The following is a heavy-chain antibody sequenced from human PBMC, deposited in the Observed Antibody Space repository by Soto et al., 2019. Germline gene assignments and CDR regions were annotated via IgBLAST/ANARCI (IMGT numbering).Heavy chain of an antibody. D-gene: IGHD3-9*01. J-gene: IGHJ5*02. CDR1: GGSISSGDYY. Sequence: QVQLQESGPGLVKPSQTLSLTCTVSGGSISSGDYYWSWIRQPPVKGLEWIGYIYYSGSTYYNPSLKSRVTITVDTSQNQFSLKLSSVTDADTAVYYCARDRPDDILTGSWGQGTLVTVSS. V-gene: IGHV4-30-4*01. CDR3: ARDRPDDILTGS. CDR2: IYYSGST.